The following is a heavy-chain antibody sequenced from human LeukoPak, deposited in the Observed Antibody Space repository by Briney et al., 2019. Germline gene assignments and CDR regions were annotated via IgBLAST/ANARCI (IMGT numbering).Heavy chain of an antibody. V-gene: IGHV1-69*01. J-gene: IGHJ6*03. Sequence: SVKVSCKASGGTFSSYAISWVRQAPGQGLEWMGGIIPIFGTANYAQKFQGRVTITADESTSTAYMELSSLRSEDTVVYYCARGSGSYYNPYYYYYYMDVWGKGTTVTISS. CDR1: GGTFSSYA. D-gene: IGHD3-10*01. CDR3: ARGSGSYYNPYYYYYYMDV. CDR2: IIPIFGTA.